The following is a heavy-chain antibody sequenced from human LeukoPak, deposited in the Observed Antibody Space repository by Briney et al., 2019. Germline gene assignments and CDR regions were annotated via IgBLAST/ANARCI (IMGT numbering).Heavy chain of an antibody. CDR3: ARVPLHDSSGHYYPY. D-gene: IGHD3-22*01. J-gene: IGHJ1*01. CDR2: INGGNGNA. V-gene: IGHV1-3*01. Sequence: ASVKVSCKTSGYTFTNYGMHWVRQAPGQRLEWMGWINGGNGNAKYSQNFQGRVTIIRDTSASTAYMELSSLRSEDTAVYYCARVPLHDSSGHYYPYWGQGTLVTVSS. CDR1: GYTFTNYG.